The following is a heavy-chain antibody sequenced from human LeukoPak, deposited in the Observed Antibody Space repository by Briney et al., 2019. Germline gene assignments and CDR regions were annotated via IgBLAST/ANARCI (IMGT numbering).Heavy chain of an antibody. J-gene: IGHJ5*02. CDR2: ISYDGSNK. V-gene: IGHV3-30*18. CDR1: GFTFSTYA. CDR3: AKDVSWNWFDP. Sequence: GGSLRLSCAASGFTFSTYAMHWVRQAPGKGLEWVAVISYDGSNKYYADSVKSRFTISRDNSKNTLYLQMNTLRADHTAMYYCAKDVSWNWFDPWGQGTLFTVFS.